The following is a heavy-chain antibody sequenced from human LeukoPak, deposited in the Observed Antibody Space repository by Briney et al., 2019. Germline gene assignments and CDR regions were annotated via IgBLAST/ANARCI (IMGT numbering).Heavy chain of an antibody. V-gene: IGHV3-33*08. J-gene: IGHJ4*02. CDR2: IRYDGSNK. CDR3: ARGRGVGATALDY. CDR1: GFTFSSYG. D-gene: IGHD1-26*01. Sequence: GRSLRLSCAASGFTFSSYGMHWVRQAPGKGLEWVAFIRYDGSNKYYADSVKGRFTISRDNSKNTLYLQMNSLRAEDTAVYYCARGRGVGATALDYWGQGTLVTVSS.